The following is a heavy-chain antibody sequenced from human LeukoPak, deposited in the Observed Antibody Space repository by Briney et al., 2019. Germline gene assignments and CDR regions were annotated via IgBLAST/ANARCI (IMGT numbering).Heavy chain of an antibody. CDR3: SLAGTTDLGDY. CDR2: INHSGST. V-gene: IGHV4-34*01. CDR1: GGSFSDYY. J-gene: IGHJ4*02. Sequence: PSETLSLTCAVYGGSFSDYYWSWIRQPPGKGLEWIGEINHSGSTNYNPSLKSRVTISVDTSKNQFSLKLSSVTAADTAVYYCSLAGTTDLGDYWGQGTLVTVSS. D-gene: IGHD6-13*01.